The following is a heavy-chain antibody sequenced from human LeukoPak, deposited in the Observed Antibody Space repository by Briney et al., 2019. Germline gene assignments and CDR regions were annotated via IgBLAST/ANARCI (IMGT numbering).Heavy chain of an antibody. CDR3: ARDMGESGTYYGDAFDI. D-gene: IGHD1-26*01. J-gene: IGHJ3*02. Sequence: PSETLSLTCTVSGGSISSYYWSWIQQPPGKGLEWIGYIYYSGSTNYNPSLKSRVTISVDTSKNQFSLKLSSVTAADTAVYYCARDMGESGTYYGDAFDIWGQGTMVTVSS. CDR2: IYYSGST. V-gene: IGHV4-59*01. CDR1: GGSISSYY.